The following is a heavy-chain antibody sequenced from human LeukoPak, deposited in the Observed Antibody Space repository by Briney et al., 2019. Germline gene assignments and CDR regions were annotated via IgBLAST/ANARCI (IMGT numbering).Heavy chain of an antibody. CDR1: GYTFTDYY. CDR2: IIPNSGDT. CDR3: ARRYCSSITCYVDY. J-gene: IGHJ4*01. Sequence: ASVRVSCKASGYTFTDYYIHWVRQAPGQGLEWMGWIIPNSGDTFYAEKFQGRVTMTRDTSISTAYMELNSLTSHDTAVYYCARRYCSSITCYVDYWGHGTLVTVSS. V-gene: IGHV1-2*02. D-gene: IGHD2-2*01.